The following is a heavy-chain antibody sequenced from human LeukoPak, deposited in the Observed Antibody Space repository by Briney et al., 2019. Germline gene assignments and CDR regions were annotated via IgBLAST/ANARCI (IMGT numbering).Heavy chain of an antibody. CDR1: GFTFSYYA. J-gene: IGHJ4*02. Sequence: PGGSLRLSCAASGFTFSYYAMSWVRQAPGKGLEWVSAISGSGGSTYYADSVKGRFTISRDNSKNTLYLQMNSLRAEDTAVYYCAKDHTVSITYYFDYWGPGTLVTVSS. D-gene: IGHD1-20*01. CDR2: ISGSGGST. CDR3: AKDHTVSITYYFDY. V-gene: IGHV3-23*01.